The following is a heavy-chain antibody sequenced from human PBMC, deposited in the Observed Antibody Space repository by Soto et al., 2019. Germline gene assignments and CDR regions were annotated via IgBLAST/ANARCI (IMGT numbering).Heavy chain of an antibody. CDR2: INSDGSST. CDR1: GFTFSDYW. D-gene: IGHD3-16*01. CDR3: ASGGGGLDQ. J-gene: IGHJ4*02. V-gene: IGHV3-74*01. Sequence: GGSLRLSCAASGFTFSDYWMHWVRQAPGKGLVCVSRINSDGSSTNYADSVKGRFTISRDNAKNTLYLQMNSLRAEDTAVYFYASGGGGLDQWGQGTLVTVSS.